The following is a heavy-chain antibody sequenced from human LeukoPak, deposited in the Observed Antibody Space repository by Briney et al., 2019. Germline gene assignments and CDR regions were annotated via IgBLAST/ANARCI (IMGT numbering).Heavy chain of an antibody. V-gene: IGHV3-53*01. D-gene: IGHD3-10*01. J-gene: IGHJ4*02. CDR3: AKGGGLWFGELFDY. CDR1: GFTVSSSY. CDR2: IYSGGST. Sequence: PGGSLRLSCAASGFTVSSSYMSWVRQAPGKGLEWVSVIYSGGSTYYADSVKGRFTISRDNSKNTLYLQMNSLRAEDTAVYYCAKGGGLWFGELFDYWGQGTLVTVSP.